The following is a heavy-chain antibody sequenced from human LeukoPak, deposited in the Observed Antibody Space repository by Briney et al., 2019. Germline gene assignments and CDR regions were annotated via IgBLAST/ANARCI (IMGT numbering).Heavy chain of an antibody. CDR2: ISYDGSNK. D-gene: IGHD3-22*01. J-gene: IGHJ4*02. V-gene: IGHV3-30*18. Sequence: PGRSLRLSCAASGFTFSSYGMHWVRQAPGKGLEWVAVISYDGSNKYYADSVKGRFTISRDNSKNTLYLQMNSLRAEDAAVYYCAKDRAMIGEGFFDYWGQGTLVTVSS. CDR3: AKDRAMIGEGFFDY. CDR1: GFTFSSYG.